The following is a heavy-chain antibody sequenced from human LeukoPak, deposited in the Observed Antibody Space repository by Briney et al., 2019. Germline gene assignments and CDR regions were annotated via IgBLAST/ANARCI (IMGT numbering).Heavy chain of an antibody. Sequence: SETLSLTCTVSGGSISSSPYYWGWIRQPPGKGLEWIGSIYYSGTTHYNPSLESRVAISVDTSKNQFSLKLSSVTAADTAVYYCARRGGIVVVPAAIYYFDYWGQGTLVTVSS. J-gene: IGHJ4*02. CDR3: ARRGGIVVVPAAIYYFDY. V-gene: IGHV4-39*07. D-gene: IGHD2-2*01. CDR2: IYYSGTT. CDR1: GGSISSSPYY.